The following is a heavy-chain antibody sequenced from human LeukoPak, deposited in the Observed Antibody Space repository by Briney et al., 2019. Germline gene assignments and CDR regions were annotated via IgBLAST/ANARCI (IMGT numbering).Heavy chain of an antibody. D-gene: IGHD6-19*01. J-gene: IGHJ3*02. CDR1: GYTFTSYG. CDR3: ARDQSPYSSGWYKVSGVDAFDI. V-gene: IGHV1-18*01. Sequence: GASVKVSCKASGYTFTSYGISWVRQAPGQGLEWMGWVSAYNGNTNYAQKLQGRVTMTTDTSTSTAYMELRSLRSDDTAVYYCARDQSPYSSGWYKVSGVDAFDIWGQGTMVTVSS. CDR2: VSAYNGNT.